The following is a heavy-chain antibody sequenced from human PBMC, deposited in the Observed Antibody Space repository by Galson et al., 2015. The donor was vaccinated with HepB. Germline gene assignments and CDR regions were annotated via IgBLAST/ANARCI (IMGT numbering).Heavy chain of an antibody. J-gene: IGHJ6*02. V-gene: IGHV6-1*01. D-gene: IGHD3-9*01. CDR3: ARDQFDGAALYYYYGMDV. CDR1: GDSVSSNSAA. CDR2: TYYRSKWYN. Sequence: CAISGDSVSSNSAAWNWIRQSPSRGLEWLGRTYYRSKWYNDYAVSVKSRITINPDTSKNQFSLQLNSVTPEDTAVYYCARDQFDGAALYYYYGMDVWGQGTTVTVSS.